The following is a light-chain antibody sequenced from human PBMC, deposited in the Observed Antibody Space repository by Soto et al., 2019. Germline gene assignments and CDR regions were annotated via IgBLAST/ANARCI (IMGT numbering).Light chain of an antibody. CDR2: AVS. CDR1: QDINNY. Sequence: DIQMTQSPSSLSASVGDRVTITCRASQDINNYLAWYQQEPGQVPQNIIYAVSTWQSTVQFITPSRFRASGPGTDSTLTIRSLQPEDVATYFSQNDHSAPFAFGPGTTVDI. J-gene: IGKJ3*01. V-gene: IGKV1-27*01. CDR3: QNDHSAPFA.